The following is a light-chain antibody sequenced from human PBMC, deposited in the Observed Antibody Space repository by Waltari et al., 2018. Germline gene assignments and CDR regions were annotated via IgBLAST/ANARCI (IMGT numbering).Light chain of an antibody. Sequence: QSVLTQPPSVSGAPGQRVTISCTGSSPHIGAGYDVHWYQQLPGTAPKLLICGNSNRPSGVPDRFSGSKSGTSASLAITGLQAEDEADYYCQSYDSSLSGSGVFGGGTKLTVL. V-gene: IGLV1-40*01. CDR2: GNS. CDR1: SPHIGAGYD. J-gene: IGLJ3*02. CDR3: QSYDSSLSGSGV.